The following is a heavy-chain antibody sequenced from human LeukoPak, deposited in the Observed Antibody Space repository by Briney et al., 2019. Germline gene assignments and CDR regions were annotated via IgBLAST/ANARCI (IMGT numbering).Heavy chain of an antibody. Sequence: SETLSLTCTVSGGSISNDYWSWIRQPPGRGLEWIGYIYYSGTTNYNPSLKSRVTISVDTSRNQFSLKLSSVTGADTSVYYCASLKKEGGSGSYLLFDYWGQGTLVTVSS. CDR3: ASLKKEGGSGSYLLFDY. J-gene: IGHJ4*02. D-gene: IGHD3-10*01. V-gene: IGHV4-59*12. CDR1: GGSISNDY. CDR2: IYYSGTT.